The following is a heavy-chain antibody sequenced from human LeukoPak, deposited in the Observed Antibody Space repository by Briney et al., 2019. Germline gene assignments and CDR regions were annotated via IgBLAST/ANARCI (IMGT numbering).Heavy chain of an antibody. J-gene: IGHJ5*02. Sequence: SETLSLTCTVSGYSISSGYYWGWIRQPPGKGLEWIGSIYYSGSTYYNPSLKSRVTISVDTSKNQFSLKLSSVTAADTAVYYCARSNGDYWFDPWGQGTLVTVSS. CDR3: ARSNGDYWFDP. CDR2: IYYSGST. V-gene: IGHV4-38-2*02. D-gene: IGHD4-17*01. CDR1: GYSISSGYY.